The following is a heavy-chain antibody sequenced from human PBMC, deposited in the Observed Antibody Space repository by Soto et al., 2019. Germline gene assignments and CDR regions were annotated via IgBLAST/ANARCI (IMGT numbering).Heavy chain of an antibody. CDR2: IGTAGDP. D-gene: IGHD3-22*01. CDR1: GFTFSSYD. J-gene: IGHJ6*02. V-gene: IGHV3-13*05. Sequence: PGGSLRLSCAASGFTFSSYDMHWVRQATGKGLEWVSAIGTAGDPYYPGSVKGRFTISRENAKNSLYLQMNSLRAGDTAVYYCARALRGYYDSSGFSSPWYSYYGMDVWGQGPTVTVSS. CDR3: ARALRGYYDSSGFSSPWYSYYGMDV.